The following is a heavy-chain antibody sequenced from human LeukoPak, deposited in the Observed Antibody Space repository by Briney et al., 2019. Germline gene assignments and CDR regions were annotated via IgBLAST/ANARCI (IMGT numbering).Heavy chain of an antibody. D-gene: IGHD6-13*01. CDR3: TTGGSSCND. Sequence: GGSLRLSCAASGITLSNAWMSWVRQAPGKGLEWVGRIKSKTEGGTTDYAALVKGRFTISRDDSKNTLYLQMNSLKTEDTAVYYCTTGGSSCNDWGQGTLVTASS. V-gene: IGHV3-15*01. CDR2: IKSKTEGGTT. CDR1: GITLSNAW. J-gene: IGHJ1*01.